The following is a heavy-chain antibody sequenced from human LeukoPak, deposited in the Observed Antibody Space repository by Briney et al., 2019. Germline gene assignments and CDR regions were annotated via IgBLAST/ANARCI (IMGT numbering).Heavy chain of an antibody. V-gene: IGHV3-23*01. CDR3: ATSGSWYFFDY. Sequence: GGSLRLSCAAPGFTFSTYTMSWVRQAPGKGLEWVSIISGSGGSRYYADSVKGRFTISRDNSKNTLYLQMNSLRVEDTAVYYCATSGSWYFFDYWGQGTLVIVSS. CDR1: GFTFSTYT. D-gene: IGHD6-13*01. CDR2: ISGSGGSR. J-gene: IGHJ4*02.